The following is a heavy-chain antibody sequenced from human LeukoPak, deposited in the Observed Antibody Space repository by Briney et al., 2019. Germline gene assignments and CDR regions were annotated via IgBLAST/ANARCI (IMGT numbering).Heavy chain of an antibody. CDR3: ARDRMEGQLLWFGELSAP. CDR1: GYTFTGNY. Sequence: ASVKVSCKASGYTFTGNYMHWVRQAPGQGLEWMGWINPNSGDTNYAQKFQGRVTMTRDTSISTAYMELSRLRSDDTAVYYCARDRMEGQLLWFGELSAPWGQGTLVTVSS. D-gene: IGHD3-10*01. V-gene: IGHV1-2*02. J-gene: IGHJ5*02. CDR2: INPNSGDT.